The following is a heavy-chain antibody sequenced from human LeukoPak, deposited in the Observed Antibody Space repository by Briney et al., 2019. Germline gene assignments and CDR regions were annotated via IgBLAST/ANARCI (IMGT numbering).Heavy chain of an antibody. CDR3: ARILRVAATDAFDI. J-gene: IGHJ3*02. CDR1: GGSISSYY. D-gene: IGHD2-15*01. V-gene: IGHV4-4*07. CDR2: IYTSVST. Sequence: SETLSLTCPVSGGSISSYYWSWVRQPAGKGLEWIGRIYTSVSTNYNPSLKSRVTMSVDTSKNQFSLKLSSVTAADTAVYYCARILRVAATDAFDIWGQGTMVTVSS.